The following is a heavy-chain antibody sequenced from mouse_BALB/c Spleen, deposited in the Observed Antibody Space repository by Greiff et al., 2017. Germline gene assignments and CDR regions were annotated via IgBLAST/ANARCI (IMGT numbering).Heavy chain of an antibody. V-gene: IGHV2-9*02. CDR3: AREVYYYGSSYGYFDY. J-gene: IGHJ2*01. CDR1: GFSLTSYG. CDR2: IWAGGST. D-gene: IGHD1-1*01. Sequence: QVQLQQSGPGLVAPSQSLSITCTVSGFSLTSYGVHWVRQPPGKGLEWLGVIWAGGSTNYNSALMSRLSISKDNSKSQVFLKMNSLQTDDTAMYYCAREVYYYGSSYGYFDYWGQGTTLTVSS.